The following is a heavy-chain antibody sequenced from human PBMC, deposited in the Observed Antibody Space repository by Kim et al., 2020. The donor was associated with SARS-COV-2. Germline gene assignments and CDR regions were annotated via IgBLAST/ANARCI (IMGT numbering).Heavy chain of an antibody. D-gene: IGHD5-18*01. Sequence: SETLSLTCTVSGGSISSGGYYWSWIRQHPGKGLEWIGYIYYSGTTYYNPSLKSRATISVDTSKNQFALKLSSVTAADTAVYYFARHVDTTIVDDYWGQGT. V-gene: IGHV4-31*03. J-gene: IGHJ4*02. CDR2: IYYSGTT. CDR1: GGSISSGGYY. CDR3: ARHVDTTIVDDY.